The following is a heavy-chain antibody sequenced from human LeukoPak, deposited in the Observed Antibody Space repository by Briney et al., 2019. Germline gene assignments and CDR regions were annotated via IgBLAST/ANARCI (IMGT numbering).Heavy chain of an antibody. Sequence: GGSLRLSCAASGLTFSSYAMSWVRQAPGKGLEWVSAISGSGGSTYYADSVKGRFTISRDNSKNTLYLQMNSLRAEDTAVYYCAKVAPLTYCSSTSCPSEWFDPWGQGTLVTVSS. CDR1: GLTFSSYA. V-gene: IGHV3-23*01. J-gene: IGHJ5*02. D-gene: IGHD2-2*01. CDR3: AKVAPLTYCSSTSCPSEWFDP. CDR2: ISGSGGST.